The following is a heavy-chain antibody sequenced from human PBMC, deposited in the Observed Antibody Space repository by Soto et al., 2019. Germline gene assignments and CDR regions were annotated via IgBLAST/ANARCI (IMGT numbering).Heavy chain of an antibody. J-gene: IGHJ6*02. V-gene: IGHV3-11*06. CDR1: GFTFSDYY. CDR3: ARTGVAAAGPLDRMDV. Sequence: GVLRLSCAASGFTFSDYYMSWIRQAPGKGLEWVSYISSSSSYTNYAGSVKGRFTISRDNAKNSLYLQMNSLRAEDTAVYYCARTGVAAAGPLDRMDVWGQGTTGTVSS. D-gene: IGHD6-13*01. CDR2: ISSSSSYT.